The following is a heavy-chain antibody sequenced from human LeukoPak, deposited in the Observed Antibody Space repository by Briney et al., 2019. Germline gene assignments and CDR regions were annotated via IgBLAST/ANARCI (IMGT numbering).Heavy chain of an antibody. Sequence: GGSLRLSCAASGFTFSSYAMSWVRQAPGRGLEWVSAISGSGGSAYYADSVKGRFTISRDNSKNTLYLQMNSLRAEDTAVYYCARCCLVVTAIGFDYWGQGTLVTVSS. J-gene: IGHJ4*02. CDR1: GFTFSSYA. D-gene: IGHD2-21*02. CDR2: ISGSGGSA. V-gene: IGHV3-23*01. CDR3: ARCCLVVTAIGFDY.